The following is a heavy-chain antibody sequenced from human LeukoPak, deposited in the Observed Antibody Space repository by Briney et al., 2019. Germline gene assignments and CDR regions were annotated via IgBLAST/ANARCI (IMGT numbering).Heavy chain of an antibody. J-gene: IGHJ4*02. CDR1: GGSISSSSYY. CDR3: ARHVRFLEWLSSYYFDY. CDR2: IYYSGST. D-gene: IGHD3-3*01. V-gene: IGHV4-39*01. Sequence: PSETLSLTCTVSGGSISSSSYYWGWIRQPPGKGLEWIGRIYYSGSTYYNPSLKSRVTISVDPPKSQFSLTLTSVTAADTAVYYCARHVRFLEWLSSYYFDYWGQGTLVTVSS.